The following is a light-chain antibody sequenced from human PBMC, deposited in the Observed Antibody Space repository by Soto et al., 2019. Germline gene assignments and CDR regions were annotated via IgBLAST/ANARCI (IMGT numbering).Light chain of an antibody. J-gene: IGKJ4*01. Sequence: EIVLTQSPATQSLSPGERATLSCRASQSVSSYLAWYQQQPGQTPRLLIYDASNRATGIPARFSGSGSGTDFTLTISSLEPEDFAVYYCQQRSKWPLTFGGGTKVEIK. CDR3: QQRSKWPLT. CDR2: DAS. CDR1: QSVSSY. V-gene: IGKV3-11*01.